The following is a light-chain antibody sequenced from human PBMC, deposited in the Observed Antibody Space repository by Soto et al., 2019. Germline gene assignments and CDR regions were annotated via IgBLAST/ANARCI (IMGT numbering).Light chain of an antibody. CDR2: AAS. CDR3: QQLNTYPV. J-gene: IGKJ3*01. CDR1: QGISSY. Sequence: DIQLTQSPSFLSASVGDRVTITCRASQGISSYLAWYQQKPGKAPKLLIYAASTLQSGLPSRFSRSGSGTEFTLTISSLQAEDFATYYCQQLNTYPVFGPGTKVDIK. V-gene: IGKV1-9*01.